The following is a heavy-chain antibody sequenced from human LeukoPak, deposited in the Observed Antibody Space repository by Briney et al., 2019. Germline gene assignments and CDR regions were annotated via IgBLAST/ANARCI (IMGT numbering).Heavy chain of an antibody. D-gene: IGHD3-3*01. J-gene: IGHJ4*02. V-gene: IGHV3-30*18. Sequence: GGSLRLSCAAPGFTFSSYGMHWVRQAPGKGLEWVAVISYDGSNKYYADSVKGRFTISRDNSKNTLYLQMNSLRAEDTAVYYCAKDHVPYYDFWSGYYTPDYFDYWGQGTLVTVSS. CDR3: AKDHVPYYDFWSGYYTPDYFDY. CDR2: ISYDGSNK. CDR1: GFTFSSYG.